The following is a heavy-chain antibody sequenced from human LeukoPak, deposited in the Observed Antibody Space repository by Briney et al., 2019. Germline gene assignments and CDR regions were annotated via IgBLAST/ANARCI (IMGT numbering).Heavy chain of an antibody. J-gene: IGHJ5*02. Sequence: SETLSLTCAVSGGSFSGYYWSWIRQPPGKGLEWIGENNHSGSTNYNPSLKSRVTISVDTSKNQFSLKLSSVTAADTAVYYCARGGYGGFLDPWGQGTLVTVSS. CDR2: NNHSGST. D-gene: IGHD4-23*01. CDR3: ARGGYGGFLDP. V-gene: IGHV4-34*01. CDR1: GGSFSGYY.